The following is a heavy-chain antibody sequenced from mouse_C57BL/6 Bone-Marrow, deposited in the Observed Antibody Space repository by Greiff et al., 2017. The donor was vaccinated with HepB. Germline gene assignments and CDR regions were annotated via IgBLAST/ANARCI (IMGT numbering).Heavy chain of an antibody. CDR1: GYAFSSSW. V-gene: IGHV1-82*01. J-gene: IGHJ3*01. D-gene: IGHD2-4*01. CDR2: IYPGDGDT. Sequence: QVQLQQSGPELVKPGASVKISCKASGYAFSSSWMNWVKQRPGKGLEWIGRIYPGDGDTNYNGKFKGKATLTADKSSSTAYMQLSSLTSEDSAVYFCAIGGLRRGFAYWGQGTLVTVSA. CDR3: AIGGLRRGFAY.